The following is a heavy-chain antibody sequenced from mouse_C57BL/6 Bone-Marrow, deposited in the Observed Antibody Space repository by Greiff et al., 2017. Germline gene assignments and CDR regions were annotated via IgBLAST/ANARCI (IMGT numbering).Heavy chain of an antibody. CDR1: GFSLTSYG. D-gene: IGHD3-1*01. Sequence: VHLVESGPGLVQPSQSLSITCTVSGFSLTSYGVHWVRQSPGKGLEWLGVIWSGGSTDYNAAFISRLSISKDNSKSQVFFKMNSMQADDTAIYYCARNGGTGRSFAYWGQGTLVTVSA. J-gene: IGHJ3*01. CDR3: ARNGGTGRSFAY. V-gene: IGHV2-2*01. CDR2: IWSGGST.